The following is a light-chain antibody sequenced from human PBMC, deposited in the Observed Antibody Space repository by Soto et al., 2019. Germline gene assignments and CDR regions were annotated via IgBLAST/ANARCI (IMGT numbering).Light chain of an antibody. V-gene: IGKV3-20*01. CDR1: QSVSSSY. Sequence: EIGLTQSPGTLSLSPGERATLSCRASQSVSSSYLAWYHQKPGQAPRLLIYGASSRATAIPDRFSGSGSGTDFTLTGSRLEIEDFEVYYCQQYGSSPWTFGNGTKVEIK. CDR3: QQYGSSPWT. J-gene: IGKJ1*01. CDR2: GAS.